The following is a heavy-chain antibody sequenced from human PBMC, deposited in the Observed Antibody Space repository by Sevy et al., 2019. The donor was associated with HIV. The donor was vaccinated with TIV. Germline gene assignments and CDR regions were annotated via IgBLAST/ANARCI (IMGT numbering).Heavy chain of an antibody. CDR1: GGSIATFGSF. Sequence: SETLSLTCSVSGGSIATFGSFWGWIRQPPGKGLEWIGDISYRGATNYNPSRKSRATISVETSKSQLSLKLTSLTPADTAVYYCARIYDHWGQGVLVTVSS. V-gene: IGHV4-39*01. CDR2: ISYRGAT. J-gene: IGHJ5*02. CDR3: ARIYDH.